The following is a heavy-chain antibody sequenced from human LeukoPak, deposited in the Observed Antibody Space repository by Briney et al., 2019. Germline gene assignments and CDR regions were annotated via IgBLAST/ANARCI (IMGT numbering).Heavy chain of an antibody. CDR1: GYTLTELS. J-gene: IGHJ2*01. CDR2: FDPEDGET. D-gene: IGHD4-17*01. V-gene: IGHV1-24*01. Sequence: ASVKVSCKVSGYTLTELSMHWVRQAPGKGLEWMGGFDPEDGETIYAQKFQGRVTMTEDTSTDTAYMELSSLRSEGTAVYYCATDGSMTTVTGYFDLWGRGTLVTVSS. CDR3: ATDGSMTTVTGYFDL.